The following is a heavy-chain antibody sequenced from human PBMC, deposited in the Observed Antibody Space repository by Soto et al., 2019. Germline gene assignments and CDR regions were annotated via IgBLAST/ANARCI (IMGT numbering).Heavy chain of an antibody. CDR2: IIPIFGTA. V-gene: IGHV1-69*01. CDR1: GGTFSSYA. D-gene: IGHD5-18*01. Sequence: QVQLVQSGAEVKKPGSSVKVSCQAPGGTFSSYAISWVRQAPGPVLEWMGGIIPIFGTANYAQKFQGSVTMPADDSTSTAYMELSNLRSEATAVYYCARANVDTAKAPDYWGQGTLVTVSA. J-gene: IGHJ4*02. CDR3: ARANVDTAKAPDY.